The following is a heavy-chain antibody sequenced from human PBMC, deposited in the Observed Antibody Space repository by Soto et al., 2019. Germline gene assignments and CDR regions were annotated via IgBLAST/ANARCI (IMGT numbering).Heavy chain of an antibody. CDR1: GCSFSCYW. Sequence: GESLTISCTCSGCSFSCYWITWVRQKPGKGLEWMGRIDPSDSQTYYSPSFRGHVTISVTKSITTVFLQWSSLRASDTAMYYCARQVYDSDTGPNFQYYFDSWGQGTPVTVSS. CDR3: ARQVYDSDTGPNFQYYFDS. CDR2: IDPSDSQT. J-gene: IGHJ4*02. D-gene: IGHD3-22*01. V-gene: IGHV5-10-1*01.